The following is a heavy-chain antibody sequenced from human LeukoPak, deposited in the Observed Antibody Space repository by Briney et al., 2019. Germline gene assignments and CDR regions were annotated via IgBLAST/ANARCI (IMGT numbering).Heavy chain of an antibody. J-gene: IGHJ4*02. CDR2: IYPGDSDT. CDR1: GYNFASYW. CDR3: ARQGGEGSSTFDY. V-gene: IGHV5-51*01. Sequence: GESLKISCKGSGYNFASYWVGWVRQMPGKDLEWMGIIYPGDSDTRYSPSFQGQVTISADKSISTAYLQWSSLKASDTAMYYCARQGGEGSSTFDYWGQGTLVTVSS. D-gene: IGHD6-6*01.